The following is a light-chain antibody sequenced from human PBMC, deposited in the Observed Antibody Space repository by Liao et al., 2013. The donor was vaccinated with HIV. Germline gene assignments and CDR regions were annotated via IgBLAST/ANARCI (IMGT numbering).Light chain of an antibody. J-gene: IGLJ2*01. CDR2: QDS. CDR3: QAWDSSTVV. V-gene: IGLV3-21*01. CDR1: NIGSKS. Sequence: SYVLTQPPSVSVAPGKTARITCGGNNIGSKSVQWFQQKPGQSPVLVIYQDSKRPSGIPERFSGSNSGNTATLTISGTQAMDEADYYCQAWDSSTVVFGGGTKLTVL.